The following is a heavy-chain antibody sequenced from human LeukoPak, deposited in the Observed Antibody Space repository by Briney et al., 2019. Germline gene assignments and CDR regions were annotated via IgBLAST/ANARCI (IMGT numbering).Heavy chain of an antibody. V-gene: IGHV4-59*11. CDR1: GDSIRSHY. J-gene: IGHJ3*01. D-gene: IGHD5-24*01. CDR2: IYNSATT. CDR3: ARGGEGYNDDAFEV. Sequence: SETLSLTCTDSGDSIRSHYCAWIRQPPGKGLEWIGHIYNSATTDYNPSFKSRVTISLDTSKKQFSLKMTSVTALDSAVYYCARGGEGYNDDAFEVWGLGTAVTVSS.